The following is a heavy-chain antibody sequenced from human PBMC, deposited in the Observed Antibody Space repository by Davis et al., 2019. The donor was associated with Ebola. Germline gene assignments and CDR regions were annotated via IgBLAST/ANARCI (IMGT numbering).Heavy chain of an antibody. Sequence: QTPLPSPISADSVPNNSADWSWISQSPSRGLEWLGRTSYRSKWFPEYADSVRSRITINPDTSKNQFSLQLNSVTPEDTAVYYCARAVRSGEKHWGQGTLVTVAS. CDR2: TSYRSKWFP. D-gene: IGHD3-3*01. J-gene: IGHJ4*02. V-gene: IGHV6-1*01. CDR1: ADSVPNNSAD. CDR3: ARAVRSGEKH.